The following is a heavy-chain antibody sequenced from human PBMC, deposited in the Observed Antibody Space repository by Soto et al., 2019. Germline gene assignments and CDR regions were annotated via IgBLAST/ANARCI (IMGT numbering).Heavy chain of an antibody. D-gene: IGHD2-15*01. J-gene: IGHJ6*02. CDR1: GGTFSTYA. Sequence: QVQLVQSGADGKKPGSSVKVSCKAPGGTFSTYAISWVRQAPGQGLEWMGGVIPIFGTPKYAQKFQGRVTITADESTSTGYMELRSLRSEDTAVYYCARSQGGSSSLDIYYYYYYGMDVWGQGTTVTVSS. V-gene: IGHV1-69*01. CDR3: ARSQGGSSSLDIYYYYYYGMDV. CDR2: VIPIFGTP.